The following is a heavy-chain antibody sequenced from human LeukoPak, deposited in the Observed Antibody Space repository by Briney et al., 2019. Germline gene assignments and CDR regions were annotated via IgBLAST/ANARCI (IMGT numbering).Heavy chain of an antibody. D-gene: IGHD1-26*01. CDR1: GGSISSSYYY. CDR2: IYYSGST. CDR3: ARHSGT. J-gene: IGHJ4*02. Sequence: PSETLSLTCTVSGGSISSSYYYWGWIRQPPGKGLEWIGSIYYSGSTYYNPSLKSRVTISVDTSKNQFSLKLRSVTAADTAAYYCARHSGTWGQGTLVTVSS. V-gene: IGHV4-39*01.